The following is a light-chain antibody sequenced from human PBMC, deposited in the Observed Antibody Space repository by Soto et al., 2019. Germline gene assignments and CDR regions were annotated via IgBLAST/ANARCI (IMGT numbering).Light chain of an antibody. CDR1: SSNIGGNV. Sequence: QSVLTQPPSASGAPGQRLTISCSGSSSNIGGNVVNWYQQLPGTAPRLLIYNNDQRPSGVPARFSGSKSGTSASLAISGLQSEDEADYYCAAWDDSLNGRVLFGGGTQLTVL. CDR2: NND. V-gene: IGLV1-44*01. J-gene: IGLJ2*01. CDR3: AAWDDSLNGRVL.